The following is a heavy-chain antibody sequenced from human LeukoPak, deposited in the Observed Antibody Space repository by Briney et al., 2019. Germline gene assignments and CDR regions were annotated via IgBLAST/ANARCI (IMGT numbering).Heavy chain of an antibody. Sequence: PGGSLRLSCAASGFTFSNYAMSWVRQAPGKGLEWVSTGSGSASNTYYADSVKGRFTISRDNSKTTLYLQMNSLRADDTAVYYCAKGFQTYGELSFDVWGQGTLVAVSS. D-gene: IGHD4-17*01. V-gene: IGHV3-23*01. CDR2: GSGSASNT. J-gene: IGHJ4*02. CDR3: AKGFQTYGELSFDV. CDR1: GFTFSNYA.